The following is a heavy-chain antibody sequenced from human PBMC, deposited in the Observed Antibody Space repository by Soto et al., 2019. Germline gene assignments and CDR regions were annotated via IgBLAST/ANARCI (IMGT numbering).Heavy chain of an antibody. CDR3: AGTSWHYYCGMDL. V-gene: IGHV1-69*19. CDR2: IIPVFDKP. CDR1: GVTFNSYA. Sequence: VQLEQSGAEVKKYGSSVKISCKATGVTFNSYALSWVRQDPGQGLEWMGVIIPVFDKPTYAQKFQGRVTITADESTNTGYMERSSMRSEDTDVYYWAGTSWHYYCGMDLWGQGTTVTVSS. J-gene: IGHJ6*02. D-gene: IGHD1-1*01.